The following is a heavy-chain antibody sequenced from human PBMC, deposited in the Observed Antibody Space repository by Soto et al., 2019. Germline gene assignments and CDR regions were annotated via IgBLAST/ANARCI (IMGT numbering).Heavy chain of an antibody. CDR1: GDFMNRADHS. CDR2: IHHSGNT. V-gene: IGHV4-30-2*01. CDR3: ARQVVVTSYYFDY. D-gene: IGHD3-22*01. J-gene: IGHJ4*02. Sequence: SETLSLTCAVSGDFMNRADHSWAWIRQPPGKGLEWIGYIHHSGNTYSNPALRSRLTMSVDRSKNQFSLKLTSVTATDTAIYYCARQVVVTSYYFDYWGPGTLVTVSS.